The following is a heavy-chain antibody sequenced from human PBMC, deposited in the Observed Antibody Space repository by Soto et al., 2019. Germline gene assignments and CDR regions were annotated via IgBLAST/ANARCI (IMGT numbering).Heavy chain of an antibody. CDR1: GFTFSNYE. CDR2: ISNNGAHT. Sequence: PGGSLRLSCAASGFTFSNYEMHWVRQAPGKGLEYVSGISNNGAHTDYAKSVKGRFTISRDNSENTLYLQMGSLRAEDMALYYCARRGYVSRSATVYMDVWGKEDALTISS. CDR3: ARRGYVSRSATVYMDV. V-gene: IGHV3-64*01. D-gene: IGHD2-15*01. J-gene: IGHJ6*03.